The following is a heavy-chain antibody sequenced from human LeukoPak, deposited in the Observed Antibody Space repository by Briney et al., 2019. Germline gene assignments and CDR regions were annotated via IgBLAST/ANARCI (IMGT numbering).Heavy chain of an antibody. V-gene: IGHV4-30-2*01. CDR1: GGSISSGGYY. CDR3: VRVRYDGYHSDY. Sequence: SETLSLTCTVSGGSISSGGYYWSWIRQPPGKGLEWIGYIYHSGSTYYNPSLKSRVTISVDRSKNQFSLKLSSVTAADTAVYYCVRVRYDGYHSDYWGQGTMVTVSS. D-gene: IGHD5-24*01. J-gene: IGHJ4*02. CDR2: IYHSGST.